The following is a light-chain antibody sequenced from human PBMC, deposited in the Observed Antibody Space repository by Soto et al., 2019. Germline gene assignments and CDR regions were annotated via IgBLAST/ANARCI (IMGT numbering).Light chain of an antibody. CDR3: AAWDDSLNGWV. V-gene: IGLV1-44*01. CDR1: SSNIGINA. CDR2: NND. Sequence: QSVLAQPPSASGTPGQRVSISCSGSSSNIGINAVNWYQQFPGTAPKLLISNNDQRPSGVPDRFSGSKSGTSASLDISGLQSDDEADYFCAAWDDSLNGWVFGGGTKLTVL. J-gene: IGLJ3*02.